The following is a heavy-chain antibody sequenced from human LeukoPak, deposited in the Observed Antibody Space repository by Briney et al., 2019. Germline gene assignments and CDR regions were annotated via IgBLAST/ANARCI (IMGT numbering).Heavy chain of an antibody. V-gene: IGHV1-69*13. Sequence: SVKVSCKASGGTFISYAISWVRQAPGQGLEWMGGIIPIFGTANYVQKFQGRVTITADESTSTAYMELSSLRSEDTAVYYCARDRCSSTSCQTNYYYGMDVWGQGTTVTVSS. CDR3: ARDRCSSTSCQTNYYYGMDV. D-gene: IGHD2-2*01. CDR1: GGTFISYA. J-gene: IGHJ6*02. CDR2: IIPIFGTA.